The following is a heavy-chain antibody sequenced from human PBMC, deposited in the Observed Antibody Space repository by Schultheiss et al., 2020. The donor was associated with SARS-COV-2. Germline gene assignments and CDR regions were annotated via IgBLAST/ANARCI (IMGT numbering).Heavy chain of an antibody. V-gene: IGHV4-34*01. CDR1: GGSFSGYY. D-gene: IGHD5-18*01. J-gene: IGHJ4*02. CDR2: INHSGST. CDR3: ARSLPYSYGLDY. Sequence: GSLRLSCAVYGGSFSGYYWSWIRQPPGKGLEWIGEINHSGSTNYNPSLKSRVTISVDTSKNQFSLKLSSVTAADTAVYYCARSLPYSYGLDYWGQGTLVTVSS.